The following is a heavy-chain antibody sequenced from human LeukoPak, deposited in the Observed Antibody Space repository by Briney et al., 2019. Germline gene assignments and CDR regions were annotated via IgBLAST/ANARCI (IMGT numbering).Heavy chain of an antibody. J-gene: IGHJ6*02. CDR1: GFTFSSDS. CDR2: ISSSSSYI. D-gene: IGHD1-26*01. Sequence: GGSLRLSCAASGFTFSSDSMNWVRRAPGPGLEWVSSISSSSSYIYYADSVKGRFTISRDNAKNSLYMQMNSLRAEDTAVYYCARASGGKNGMDGWGQGTTVTVSS. CDR3: ARASGGKNGMDG. V-gene: IGHV3-21*01.